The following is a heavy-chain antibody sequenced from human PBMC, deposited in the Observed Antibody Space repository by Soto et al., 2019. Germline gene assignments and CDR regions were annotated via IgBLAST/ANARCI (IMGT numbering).Heavy chain of an antibody. J-gene: IGHJ3*02. Sequence: GGSLRLSCAASGFSFSSYDMHWVRQAPGKGLEWVAVIWYVGSNKYYVDSVKGRFTISRDNSKNTVYLQMNSLRAEDTAVYYCARSSMVRGAIGAFDIWGQGTMVT. CDR2: IWYVGSNK. CDR3: ARSSMVRGAIGAFDI. D-gene: IGHD3-10*01. CDR1: GFSFSSYD. V-gene: IGHV3-33*01.